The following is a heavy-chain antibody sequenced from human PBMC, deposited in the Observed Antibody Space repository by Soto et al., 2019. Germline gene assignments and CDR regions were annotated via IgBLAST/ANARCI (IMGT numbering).Heavy chain of an antibody. D-gene: IGHD3-10*01. J-gene: IGHJ4*02. V-gene: IGHV4-30-4*01. Sequence: SETLSLTCTVSGGSISSGDYYWSWIRQPPGKGLEWIGYIYYSGSTYYNPSLKSRVTISVDTSKNQFSLKLSSVTAADTAVYYCARTQNYYGSGSYWLILDYWGQGTPVTVSS. CDR1: GGSISSGDYY. CDR3: ARTQNYYGSGSYWLILDY. CDR2: IYYSGST.